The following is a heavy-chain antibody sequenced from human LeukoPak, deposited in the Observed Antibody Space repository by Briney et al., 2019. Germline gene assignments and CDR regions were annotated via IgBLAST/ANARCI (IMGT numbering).Heavy chain of an antibody. D-gene: IGHD2-8*01. V-gene: IGHV3-23*01. J-gene: IGHJ4*02. CDR2: ISGSGYDT. CDR1: GFTFSSYA. Sequence: GGPLRLSCAASGFTFSSYAMSWVRQAPGKGLEWVSAISGSGYDTYHADSVKGRFTISRDNSRSTLYLQMNSLRAEDTALYYCAKDTSIGRYCTNGVCSPFDYWGQGTLVTVSS. CDR3: AKDTSIGRYCTNGVCSPFDY.